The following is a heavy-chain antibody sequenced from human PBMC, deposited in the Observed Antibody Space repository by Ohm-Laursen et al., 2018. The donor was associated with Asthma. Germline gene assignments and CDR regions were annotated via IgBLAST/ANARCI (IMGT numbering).Heavy chain of an antibody. J-gene: IGHJ6*02. V-gene: IGHV4-31*03. CDR3: ARDTATVTKQAGRRAMDV. Sequence: SQTLSLTCTVSGGSISSGGYYWSWIRQHPGKGLEWIGYIYYSGSTYYNPSLKSRVTISVDTSKNQFSLKLSSVTAADTAVYYCARDTATVTKQAGRRAMDVWGQGTTVTVSS. D-gene: IGHD4-17*01. CDR2: IYYSGST. CDR1: GGSISSGGYY.